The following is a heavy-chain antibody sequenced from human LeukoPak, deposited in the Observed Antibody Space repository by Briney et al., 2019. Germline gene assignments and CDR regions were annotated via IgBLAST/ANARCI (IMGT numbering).Heavy chain of an antibody. CDR2: ISGSGGST. Sequence: GGSLRLSCAASGFTFSSYAMSWVRQAPGKGLEWVSAISGSGGSTYYADSVKGRFTISRDNSKNTLYLQMNSLRAEDTAVYYCAKAATIFGVVIIPVDAFDIWGQGTMVTVSS. V-gene: IGHV3-23*01. J-gene: IGHJ3*02. D-gene: IGHD3-3*01. CDR1: GFTFSSYA. CDR3: AKAATIFGVVIIPVDAFDI.